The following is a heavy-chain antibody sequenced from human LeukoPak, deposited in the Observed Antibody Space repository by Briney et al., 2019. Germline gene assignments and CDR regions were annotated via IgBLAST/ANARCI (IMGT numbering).Heavy chain of an antibody. CDR1: GGSISSGDYY. CDR3: ARDLIQPYYYYGMDV. Sequence: SETLSLTCTVSGGSISSGDYYWSWIRQPPGKGLEWIGYIYYSGSTNYNPSLKSRVTISVDTSKNQFSLKLSSVTAADTAVYYCARDLIQPYYYYGMDVWGQGTTVTVSS. CDR2: IYYSGST. D-gene: IGHD5-18*01. V-gene: IGHV4-61*08. J-gene: IGHJ6*02.